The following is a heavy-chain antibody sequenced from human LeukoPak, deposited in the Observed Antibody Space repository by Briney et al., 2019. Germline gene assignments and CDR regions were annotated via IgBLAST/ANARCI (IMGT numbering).Heavy chain of an antibody. Sequence: PSETLSLTCTVSGYSISSGYYWGWIRQPPGKGLEWIGSIYHSGSTYYNPSLKSRVTISVDTSKNQFSLKLTSVTAADTAVYYCARSLNYYGSIDYWGQGTLVTVSS. CDR1: GYSISSGYY. CDR3: ARSLNYYGSIDY. V-gene: IGHV4-38-2*02. D-gene: IGHD3-10*01. CDR2: IYHSGST. J-gene: IGHJ4*02.